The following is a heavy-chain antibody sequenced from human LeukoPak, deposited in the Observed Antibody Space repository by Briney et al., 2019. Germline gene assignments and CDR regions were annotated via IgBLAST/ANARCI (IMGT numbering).Heavy chain of an antibody. CDR3: NTESPAFDY. Sequence: GGSLRLSSAASGFSFSNAWRSWVRQAPGKGLEWVGRIKSTTDGGTTDYAAPVKGRFTISRDDSKNTLYLQMNILKTEDTAMYYCNTESPAFDYWGQGTLVTVSS. V-gene: IGHV3-15*01. CDR1: GFSFSNAW. J-gene: IGHJ4*02. CDR2: IKSTTDGGTT. D-gene: IGHD2-2*01.